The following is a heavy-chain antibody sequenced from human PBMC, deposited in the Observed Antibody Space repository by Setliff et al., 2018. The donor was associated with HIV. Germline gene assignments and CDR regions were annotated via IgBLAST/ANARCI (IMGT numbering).Heavy chain of an antibody. V-gene: IGHV4-38-2*01. Sequence: PSETLSLTCDVSGYSISSSYYWGWIRQPPGKGLELIGNIYYTGNTNDNPSLKSRVTISVDTSKNQFSLKLRSVTAADTAVYYCARRRPPPSGSYSKYYMDVWGKGTTVTVSS. CDR2: IYYTGNT. J-gene: IGHJ6*03. D-gene: IGHD1-26*01. CDR1: GYSISSSYY. CDR3: ARRRPPPSGSYSKYYMDV.